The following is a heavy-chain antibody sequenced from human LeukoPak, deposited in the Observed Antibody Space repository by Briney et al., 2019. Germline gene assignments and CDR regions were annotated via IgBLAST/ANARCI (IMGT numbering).Heavy chain of an antibody. V-gene: IGHV4-59*01. Sequence: SETLSLTCTVSGGSISSYYWSWIRQPPGKGLEWIGYIYYTGSTSYTPSLKSRVTISVDTSKNQFSLKLRSVTAADTAVYYCARVGFGNTPHPIDYWGQGTLVTVSS. J-gene: IGHJ4*02. CDR3: ARVGFGNTPHPIDY. CDR2: IYYTGST. D-gene: IGHD4-23*01. CDR1: GGSISSYY.